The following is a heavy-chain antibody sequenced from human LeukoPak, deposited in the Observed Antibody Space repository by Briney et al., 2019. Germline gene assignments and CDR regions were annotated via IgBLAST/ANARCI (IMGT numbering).Heavy chain of an antibody. CDR3: ARATTVVNGDY. CDR2: INHSGST. Sequence: SETLSLTCAVYGGSFSGYHWSWIRQPPGKGLEWIGEINHSGSTNYNPSLKSRVTISVDTSKNQFSLKLSSVTAADTAVYYCARATTVVNGDYWGQGTLVTVSS. J-gene: IGHJ4*02. V-gene: IGHV4-34*01. D-gene: IGHD4-23*01. CDR1: GGSFSGYH.